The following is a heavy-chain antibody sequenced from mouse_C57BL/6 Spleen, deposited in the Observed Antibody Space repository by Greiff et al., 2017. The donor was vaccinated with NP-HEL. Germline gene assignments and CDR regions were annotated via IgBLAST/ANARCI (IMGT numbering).Heavy chain of an antibody. CDR3: AREENWYYAMDY. V-gene: IGHV1-64*01. CDR1: GYTFTSYW. Sequence: QVQLQQPGAELVKPGASVKLSCKASGYTFTSYWMHWVKQRPGQGLEWIGMIHPNSGSTNYNEKFKSKATLTVDKSSSTAYMQLSSLTSEDSAVYYCAREENWYYAMDYWGQGTSVTVSS. CDR2: IHPNSGST. J-gene: IGHJ4*01.